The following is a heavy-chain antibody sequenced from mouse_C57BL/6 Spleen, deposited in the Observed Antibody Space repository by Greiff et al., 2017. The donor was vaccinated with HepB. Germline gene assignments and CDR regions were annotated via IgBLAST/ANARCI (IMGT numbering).Heavy chain of an antibody. J-gene: IGHJ2*01. CDR1: GYAFSSSW. D-gene: IGHD1-1*01. V-gene: IGHV1-82*01. CDR3: ARLGYYYCSSLFCDY. CDR2: IYPGDGDT. Sequence: VQLQQSGPELVKPGASVKISCKASGYAFSSSWMSWVKQRPGKGLEWIGRIYPGDGDTNYNGKFKGKATLTADKSSSTAYMKLSSLTSEDSAVYFRARLGYYYCSSLFCDYWGQGTTLTVSS.